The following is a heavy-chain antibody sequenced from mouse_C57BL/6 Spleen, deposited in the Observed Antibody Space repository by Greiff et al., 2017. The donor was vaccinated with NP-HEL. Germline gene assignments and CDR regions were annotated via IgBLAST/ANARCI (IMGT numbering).Heavy chain of an antibody. CDR3: ARRELGRIYAMDY. V-gene: IGHV1-80*01. D-gene: IGHD4-1*01. J-gene: IGHJ4*01. CDR1: GYAFSSYW. CDR2: IYPGDGDT. Sequence: VQLQQSGAELVKPGASVKISCKASGYAFSSYWMNWVKQRPGKGLEWIGQIYPGDGDTNYNGKFKGKATLTADKSSSTAYMQLSSLTSEDSAVYFCARRELGRIYAMDYWGQGTSVTVSS.